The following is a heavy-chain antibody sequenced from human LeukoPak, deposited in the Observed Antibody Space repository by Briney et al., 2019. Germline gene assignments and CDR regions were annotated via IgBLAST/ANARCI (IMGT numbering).Heavy chain of an antibody. CDR2: IYYSGST. V-gene: IGHV4-39*07. CDR3: ARVNLDYGDYVVSNWFDP. Sequence: SETLSLTCTVSGGSISSSSYYWGWIRQPPGKGLEWIGSIYYSGSTYYNPSLKSRVTISVDTSKNQFSLKLSSVTAADTAVYYCARVNLDYGDYVVSNWFDPWGQGTLVTVSS. CDR1: GGSISSSSYY. D-gene: IGHD4-17*01. J-gene: IGHJ5*02.